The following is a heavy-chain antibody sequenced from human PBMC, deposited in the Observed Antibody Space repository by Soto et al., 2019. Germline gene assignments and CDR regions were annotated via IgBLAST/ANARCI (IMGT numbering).Heavy chain of an antibody. J-gene: IGHJ6*02. CDR3: ARVVVGTTTDYYYGMDV. CDR2: IIPVFGTA. CDR1: GGTFSSYI. D-gene: IGHD1-26*01. Sequence: GASVKVSCKGSGGTFSSYIISWVRQAPGQGLEWMGGIIPVFGTANYGQKFQGRVTITADESTSTAYMELRRLRSEDTAVYYCARVVVGTTTDYYYGMDVWGQGTTVTVSS. V-gene: IGHV1-69*13.